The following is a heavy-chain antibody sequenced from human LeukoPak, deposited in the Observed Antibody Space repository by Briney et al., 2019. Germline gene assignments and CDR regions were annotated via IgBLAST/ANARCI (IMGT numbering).Heavy chain of an antibody. CDR1: GGSISSGGYY. CDR3: ARVPRGYDFWSGSYFDY. D-gene: IGHD3-3*01. V-gene: IGHV4-31*11. J-gene: IGHJ4*02. Sequence: SGTLSLTCAVSGGSISSGGYYWSWIRQHPGKGLEWIGYIYYSGSTYYNPSLKSRVTISVDTSKNQFSLKLSSVTAADTAVYYCARVPRGYDFWSGSYFDYWGQGTLVTVSS. CDR2: IYYSGST.